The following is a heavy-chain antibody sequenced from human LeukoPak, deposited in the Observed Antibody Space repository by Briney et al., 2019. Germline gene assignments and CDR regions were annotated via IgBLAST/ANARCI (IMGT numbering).Heavy chain of an antibody. Sequence: PGGSVTLSCEASGFTFSGNWMSWVRQAPGKGPEWVASINPDGSQQFFVDSVKGRFTISRDNTKNSLYLQMNTLGAGDTAMYYCAKLLGTATTYDSWGQGTRVTVS. CDR1: GFTFSGNW. CDR3: AKLLGTATTYDS. J-gene: IGHJ4*02. CDR2: INPDGSQQ. D-gene: IGHD5-24*01. V-gene: IGHV3-7*01.